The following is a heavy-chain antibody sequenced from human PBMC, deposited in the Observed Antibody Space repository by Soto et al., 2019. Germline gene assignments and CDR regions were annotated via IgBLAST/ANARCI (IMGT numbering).Heavy chain of an antibody. Sequence: QVQLQESGPGLVKPSETLSLTCTVSGGSVGSGSYYWSWIRQPLGKGLEWIGYIYYSGNTDYNPSLRGRATISVDKAKTNFSWQLTSVTSAYTSIYYCARDSVLAYDSEHRHPYRFDPWGQGTLVIVSS. D-gene: IGHD5-12*01. CDR1: GGSVGSGSYY. V-gene: IGHV4-61*03. CDR2: IYYSGNT. J-gene: IGHJ5*02. CDR3: ARDSVLAYDSEHRHPYRFDP.